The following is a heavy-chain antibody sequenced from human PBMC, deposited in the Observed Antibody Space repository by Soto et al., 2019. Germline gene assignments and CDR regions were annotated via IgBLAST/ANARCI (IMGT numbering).Heavy chain of an antibody. V-gene: IGHV3-23*01. CDR2: ISGSGGST. D-gene: IGHD5-18*01. J-gene: IGHJ4*02. CDR1: GFTFSSYA. CDR3: AKIRRVDTAMVMGFDY. Sequence: LRLSCAASGFTFSSYAMSWVRQAPGKGLEWVSAISGSGGSTYYADSVKGRFTISRDNSKNTLYLQMNSLRAEDTAVYYCAKIRRVDTAMVMGFDYWGQGTLVTVSS.